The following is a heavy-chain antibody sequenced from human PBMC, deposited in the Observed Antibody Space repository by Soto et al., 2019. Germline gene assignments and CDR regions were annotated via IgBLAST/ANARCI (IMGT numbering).Heavy chain of an antibody. D-gene: IGHD3-3*01. J-gene: IGHJ6*03. CDR2: IYYSGST. CDR1: GGSISSYY. V-gene: IGHV4-59*01. CDR3: ASIDITIFGDPYYYMDV. Sequence: PSETLSLTCTVSGGSISSYYWSWIRQPPGKGLEWIGYIYYSGSTNYNPSLKSRVTISVDTSKNQFSLKLSSVTAADTAVYYCASIDITIFGDPYYYMDVWGKGTTVTVSS.